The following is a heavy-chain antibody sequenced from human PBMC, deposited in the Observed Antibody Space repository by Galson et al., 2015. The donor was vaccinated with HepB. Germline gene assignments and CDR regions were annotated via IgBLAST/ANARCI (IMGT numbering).Heavy chain of an antibody. V-gene: IGHV1-2*02. CDR1: GYTFTGYY. D-gene: IGHD2-2*01. J-gene: IGHJ4*02. Sequence: SVKVSCKASGYTFTGYYMHWVRQAPGQGLEWMGWINPNSGGTNYAQKFQGRVTMTRDTSISTAYMELSRLRSDDTAVYCCARDPEYQLLGDYWGQGTLVTVSS. CDR2: INPNSGGT. CDR3: ARDPEYQLLGDY.